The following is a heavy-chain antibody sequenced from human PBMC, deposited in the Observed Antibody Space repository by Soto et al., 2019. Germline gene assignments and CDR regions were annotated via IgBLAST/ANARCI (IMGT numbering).Heavy chain of an antibody. CDR3: ARDPPHGGTSSWDADS. J-gene: IGHJ4*02. CDR2: ISSSGSFL. CDR1: GFTFSGSS. Sequence: LRLSCAASGFTFSGSSMNWVRQTAGKGLEWVSSISSSGSFLSYADSVKGRFTISRDNARNSLYLQMNNLRVADTALYYCARDPPHGGTSSWDADSWGQGTLVTVSS. D-gene: IGHD1-26*01. V-gene: IGHV3-21*01.